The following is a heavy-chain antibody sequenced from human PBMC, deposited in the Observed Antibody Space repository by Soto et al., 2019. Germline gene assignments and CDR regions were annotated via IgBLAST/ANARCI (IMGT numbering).Heavy chain of an antibody. CDR1: GYTFTNYG. CDR3: ARGVGSGTYYNQYNWFDP. Sequence: ASVKVSCKASGYTFTNYGISWVRQAPGQGLEWMGWINTYNGNTNHAQKLQGRVTMATDTSTSTAYMELRSLRSDDTAVYYCARGVGSGTYYNQYNWFDPWGQGTLVTVSS. J-gene: IGHJ5*02. CDR2: INTYNGNT. D-gene: IGHD3-10*01. V-gene: IGHV1-18*01.